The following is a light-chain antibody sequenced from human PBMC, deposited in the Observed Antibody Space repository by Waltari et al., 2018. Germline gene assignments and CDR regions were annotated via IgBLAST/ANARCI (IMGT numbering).Light chain of an antibody. CDR1: SRDVGATNF. CDR3: CSCVGRNIYWV. J-gene: IGLJ3*02. CDR2: DIN. Sequence: QSALTQPRSVSGSPGQSVTISCPGTSRDVGATNFVPWYQHHPDKAPKLIIYDINKRPSGVPDRFSGSKSGNTASLTISGLQAEDEADYYCCSCVGRNIYWVFGGGTKLTVL. V-gene: IGLV2-11*01.